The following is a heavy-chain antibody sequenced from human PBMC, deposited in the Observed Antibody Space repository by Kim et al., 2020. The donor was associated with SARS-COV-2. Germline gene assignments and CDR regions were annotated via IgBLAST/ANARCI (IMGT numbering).Heavy chain of an antibody. D-gene: IGHD3-10*01. V-gene: IGHV4-34*01. CDR3: ARGMGGDYYGSGSYPYYY. CDR1: GGSFSGYY. J-gene: IGHJ6*01. Sequence: SETLSLTCAVYGGSFSGYYWSWIRQPPGKGLEWIGEINHSGSTNYNPSLKSRVTISVDTSKNQFSLKLSSVTAADTAVYYCARGMGGDYYGSGSYPYYY. CDR2: INHSGST.